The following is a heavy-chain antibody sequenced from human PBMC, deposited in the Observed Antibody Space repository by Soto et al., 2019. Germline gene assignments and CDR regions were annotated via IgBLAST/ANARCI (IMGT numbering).Heavy chain of an antibody. D-gene: IGHD3-10*01. CDR3: ARHRIEVVWRGFDF. V-gene: IGHV4-39*01. J-gene: IGHJ4*02. CDR2: SSYNGGT. CDR1: TDSSSFTNSY. Sequence: SETLSLTCTVSTDSSSFTNSYWGWIRQPPGKGLQWIGSSSYNGGTFYNPSLKGRVVISFDTSKRQSSLQVTSVTAADTAVYFCARHRIEVVWRGFDFWGQGSPVTVSS.